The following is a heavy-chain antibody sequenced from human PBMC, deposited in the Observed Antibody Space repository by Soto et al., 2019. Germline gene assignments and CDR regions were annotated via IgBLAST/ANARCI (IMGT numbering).Heavy chain of an antibody. V-gene: IGHV4-4*07. Sequence: QVQLQESGPGLVKPSETLSLTCTVSGDSISTYYWSWIRQPAGKGLEWIGRIYSSGSTSYNPSLKSRVTMSVDTSKNQFSLKLNSVPAADTAVYYCARGSDGDYYFDYWGLGTLVTVSS. D-gene: IGHD4-17*01. J-gene: IGHJ4*02. CDR2: IYSSGST. CDR1: GDSISTYY. CDR3: ARGSDGDYYFDY.